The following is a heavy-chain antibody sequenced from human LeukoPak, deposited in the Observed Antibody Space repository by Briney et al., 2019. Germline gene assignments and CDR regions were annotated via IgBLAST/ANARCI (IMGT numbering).Heavy chain of an antibody. CDR3: ARLPGIIAAADIC. J-gene: IGHJ4*02. V-gene: IGHV3-30*03. D-gene: IGHD6-13*01. CDR2: IGYDGNNK. CDR1: GFTFSSYG. Sequence: GTSLRLSCAASGFTFSSYGMHWVRQAPGKGLEWVGVIGYDGNNKYYADSVKGRFTISRDNSKNTLYLQMNSLRAEDTAVYYCARLPGIIAAADICWGQGTLVTVSS.